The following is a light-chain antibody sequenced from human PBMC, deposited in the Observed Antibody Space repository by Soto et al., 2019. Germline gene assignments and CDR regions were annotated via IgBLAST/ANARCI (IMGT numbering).Light chain of an antibody. V-gene: IGLV1-51*01. Sequence: QSVLTQPPSVSTAPGQKVTISCSGSSSNIGINYVCWYQHLPGTAPKLLIYDNHKRPSGIPDRFSGSKSGTSATLGIAGLQTGDEADYYCGAWDSSLSAYVFGNGTKVTVL. CDR2: DNH. J-gene: IGLJ1*01. CDR3: GAWDSSLSAYV. CDR1: SSNIGINY.